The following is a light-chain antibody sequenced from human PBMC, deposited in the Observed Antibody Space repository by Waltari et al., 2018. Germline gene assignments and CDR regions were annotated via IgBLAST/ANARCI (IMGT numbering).Light chain of an antibody. CDR3: QQYNNWPPWT. CDR2: GAS. Sequence: EIVMTQSAATLSVSPGERATLSCRASPSVSSNLAWYQRKPGQAPRILIYGASTGARGIPARFSGSGSGTEFTLTISILQSEDFAIYYCQQYNNWPPWTFGQGTKVEIK. J-gene: IGKJ1*01. CDR1: PSVSSN. V-gene: IGKV3-15*01.